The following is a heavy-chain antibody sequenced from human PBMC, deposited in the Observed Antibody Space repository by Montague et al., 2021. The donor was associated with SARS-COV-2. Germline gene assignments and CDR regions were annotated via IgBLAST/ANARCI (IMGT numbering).Heavy chain of an antibody. V-gene: IGHV4-39*01. J-gene: IGHJ4*02. D-gene: IGHD5-18*01. CDR3: ARHVDSYGPYYFDY. CDR2: IYYTGST. CDR1: GGSISSSSHY. Sequence: SETLSLTCTVSGGSISSSSHYWGWIRQPPGKGLEWIGSIYYTGSTYYNPSLKSRVTISVDTSKDQFSLKLSSVTAADTAVYYCARHVDSYGPYYFDYWGQGTLVTASS.